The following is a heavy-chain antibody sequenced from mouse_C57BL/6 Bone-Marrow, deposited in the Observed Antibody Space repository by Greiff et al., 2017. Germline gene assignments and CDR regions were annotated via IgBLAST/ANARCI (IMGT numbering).Heavy chain of an antibody. CDR2: IDPENGDT. CDR3: TLGITTVVAPGAMDY. V-gene: IGHV14-4*01. CDR1: GFNIKDDY. J-gene: IGHJ4*01. Sequence: EVQLQQSGAELVRPGASVKLSCTASGFNIKDDYMHWVKQRPEQGLEWIGWIDPENGDTEYASKFQGKATITADTSSNTAYLQLSSLTSEDTAVYYCTLGITTVVAPGAMDYWGQGTSVTVSS. D-gene: IGHD1-1*01.